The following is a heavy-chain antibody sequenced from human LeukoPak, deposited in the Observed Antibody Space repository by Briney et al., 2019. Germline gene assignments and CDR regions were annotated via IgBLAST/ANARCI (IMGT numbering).Heavy chain of an antibody. D-gene: IGHD5-12*01. J-gene: IGHJ5*02. CDR2: INPSGGST. CDR3: ARGVYSGYDLKFNWFDP. V-gene: IGHV1-46*01. CDR1: GYTFTSYY. Sequence: ASVKVSCKASGYTFTSYYMHWVRQAPGQGLERMGIINPSGGSTRYAQKFQGRVTMTRDTPTSTVYMELSSLRSEDTAVYYCARGVYSGYDLKFNWFDPWGQGTLVTVSS.